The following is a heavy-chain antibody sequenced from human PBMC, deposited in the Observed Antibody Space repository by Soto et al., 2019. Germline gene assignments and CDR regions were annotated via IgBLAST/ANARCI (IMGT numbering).Heavy chain of an antibody. CDR1: GFTVSSNY. D-gene: IGHD3-10*01. CDR3: AWCDGSGTYCFFFGH. J-gene: IGHJ4*02. CDR2: IYSGGNT. V-gene: IGHV3-66*01. Sequence: EVQLVESGGGLVQPGGSLTLSCAASGFTVSSNYMSWVRQAPGKGLEWVSAIYSGGNTYYADSVKGRFTISRDNSKNTLYLRMNSLSAEDTAVYYCAWCDGSGTYCFFFGHWGQGTLVTVSS.